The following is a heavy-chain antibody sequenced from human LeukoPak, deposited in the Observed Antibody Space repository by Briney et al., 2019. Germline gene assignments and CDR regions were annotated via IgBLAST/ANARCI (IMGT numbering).Heavy chain of an antibody. CDR2: INHSGST. Sequence: SETLSLTCAVYGGSFSGYYWSWIRQPPGKGLEWIGEINHSGSTNYNPPLKSRVTISVDTSKNQFSLKLSSVTAADTAVYYCASSGGYSYGYNYWGQGTLVTVSS. J-gene: IGHJ4*02. D-gene: IGHD5-18*01. CDR3: ASSGGYSYGYNY. V-gene: IGHV4-34*01. CDR1: GGSFSGYY.